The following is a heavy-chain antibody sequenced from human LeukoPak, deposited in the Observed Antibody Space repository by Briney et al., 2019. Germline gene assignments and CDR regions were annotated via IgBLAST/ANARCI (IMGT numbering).Heavy chain of an antibody. CDR3: ARDVYYGSGSPRLDY. Sequence: GGSLRLSCATSGFTFSDYNMNWVRQVPGKGLESVSYMSRSGNIIYYADSVKGRFTISRDNAKNSLYLQMNSLRVEDTGVYYCARDVYYGSGSPRLDYWGQGTLVTVSS. CDR2: MSRSGNII. CDR1: GFTFSDYN. V-gene: IGHV3-48*01. J-gene: IGHJ4*02. D-gene: IGHD3-10*01.